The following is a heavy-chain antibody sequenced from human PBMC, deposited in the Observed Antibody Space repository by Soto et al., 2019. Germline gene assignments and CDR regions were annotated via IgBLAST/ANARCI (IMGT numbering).Heavy chain of an antibody. J-gene: IGHJ1*01. CDR3: ARGFLGSRTSRAEYFQH. D-gene: IGHD2-21*01. Sequence: SETLSLTCAVYGGSSSGYYWSWIRQPPGKGLEWIGEINHSGSTNYNPSLKSRVTISVDTSKNQFSLKLSSVTAADTAVYYCARGFLGSRTSRAEYFQHWGQGTLVTVSS. CDR2: INHSGST. V-gene: IGHV4-34*01. CDR1: GGSSSGYY.